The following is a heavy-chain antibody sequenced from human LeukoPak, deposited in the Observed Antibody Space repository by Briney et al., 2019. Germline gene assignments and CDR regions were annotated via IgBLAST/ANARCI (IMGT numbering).Heavy chain of an antibody. Sequence: ASVKVSCKASGYTFTSYGISWVRQAPGQGLEWMGWISAYNGNTNYAQKLQGRVTMTTDTSTSTAYMELRSLRSDDTAVYYCARVSHDSSCWPIGYWGQGTLVTVSS. V-gene: IGHV1-18*01. D-gene: IGHD6-13*01. J-gene: IGHJ4*02. CDR2: ISAYNGNT. CDR1: GYTFTSYG. CDR3: ARVSHDSSCWPIGY.